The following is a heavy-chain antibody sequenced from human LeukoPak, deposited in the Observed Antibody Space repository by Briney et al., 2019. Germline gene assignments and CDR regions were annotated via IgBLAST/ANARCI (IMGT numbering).Heavy chain of an antibody. CDR3: ARTYDPYYYYYMDV. V-gene: IGHV4-59*01. J-gene: IGHJ6*03. D-gene: IGHD3-3*01. CDR1: GGSISSYY. CDR2: IYYSGST. Sequence: SETLSLTCTVSGGSISSYYWSWIRQPPGKGLEWIGYIYYSGSTNYNPSLKSRVTISVDTSKNQFSLKLSSVTAADTAVYYCARTYDPYYYYYMDVWGKGTMVTVSS.